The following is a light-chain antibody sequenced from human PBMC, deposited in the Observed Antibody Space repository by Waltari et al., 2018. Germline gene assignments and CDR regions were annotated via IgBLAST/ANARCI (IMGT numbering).Light chain of an antibody. CDR2: DVN. J-gene: IGLJ1*01. Sequence: SALTQPRSVSGSPGQSVTISCTGSNSAIGAYNYLSWYQQHPGSAPRLMIYDVNKRPSGVPRRFSGSKSGNTASLTISGLQAEDETDYYCSSYAGGSLFVFGDGTKVTVL. V-gene: IGLV2-11*01. CDR1: NSAIGAYNY. CDR3: SSYAGGSLFV.